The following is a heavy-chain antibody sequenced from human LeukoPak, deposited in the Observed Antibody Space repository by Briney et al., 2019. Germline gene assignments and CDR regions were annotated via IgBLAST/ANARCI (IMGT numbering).Heavy chain of an antibody. CDR1: GFTFSSYA. J-gene: IGHJ4*02. V-gene: IGHV3-23*01. D-gene: IGHD3-22*01. Sequence: PGGSLRLSCAASGFTFSSYAMSWVRQAPGKGLEWVSAITGSGGGTYYTPSVQGRFTISRDNSKNTLYLQMNSLRAEDTAVYYCAKDKGDYYDSSSEWGQGTLVTVSS. CDR2: ITGSGGGT. CDR3: AKDKGDYYDSSSE.